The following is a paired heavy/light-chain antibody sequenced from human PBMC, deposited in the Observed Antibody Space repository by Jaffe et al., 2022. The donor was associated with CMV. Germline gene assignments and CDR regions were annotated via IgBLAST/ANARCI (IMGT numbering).Heavy chain of an antibody. V-gene: IGHV3-23*01. CDR3: ARLYCSSINCYEDQ. CDR1: GFTFSIYA. J-gene: IGHJ4*02. D-gene: IGHD2-2*01. CDR2: ISNSGGTT. Sequence: EVQLLESGGGLVQPGGSLRLSCAASGFTFSIYAMSWVRQAPGKGLEWVSSISNSGGTTYYADSVKGRFTISKGNSENTLYLQINSLRVDDTAVYYCARLYCSSINCYEDQWGQGTLVTVSS.
Light chain of an antibody. V-gene: IGLV4-60*03. CDR3: ETWDSYTWV. Sequence: QPVLTQSSSASASLGSSVKLTCTLSSGHSRYIIAWHQQQPGKAPRYLMKLEDSGTYNKGSGVPDRFSGSSSGADRYLTISNIQSEDEADYYCETWDSYTWVFGGGTKLTVL. J-gene: IGLJ3*02. CDR2: LEDSGTY. CDR1: SGHSRYI.